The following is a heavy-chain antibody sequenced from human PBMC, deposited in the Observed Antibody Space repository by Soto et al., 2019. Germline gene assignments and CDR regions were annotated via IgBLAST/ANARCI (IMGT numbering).Heavy chain of an antibody. Sequence: ETLSRTCAVYGVSFSGYYWSWIRQPPGKGLEWIGEINHSGSTNYNPSLKSRVTISVDTSKNQFSLKLSSVTAADTAVYYCERDFIRITIFGVAPYGMDVWGQGTKVTVYS. CDR1: GVSFSGYY. CDR2: INHSGST. V-gene: IGHV4-34*01. J-gene: IGHJ6*02. CDR3: ERDFIRITIFGVAPYGMDV. D-gene: IGHD3-3*01.